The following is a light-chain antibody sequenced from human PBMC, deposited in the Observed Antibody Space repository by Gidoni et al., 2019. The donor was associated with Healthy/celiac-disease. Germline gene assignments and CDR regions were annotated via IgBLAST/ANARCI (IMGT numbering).Light chain of an antibody. J-gene: IGKJ1*01. CDR3: QQNGSSPWT. V-gene: IGKV3-20*01. CDR2: GAS. Sequence: VFTQSPGPLSLSPGERATLSCRASQNVSSSYLAWYQQKPGQAPRLLIYGASSRDTGIPARFSGSGSGTDFTLTISRLEPEDFAVYYCQQNGSSPWTFGQGTKVEIK. CDR1: QNVSSSY.